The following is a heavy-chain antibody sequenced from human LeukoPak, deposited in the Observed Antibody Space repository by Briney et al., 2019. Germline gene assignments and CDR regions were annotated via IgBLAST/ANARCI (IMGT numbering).Heavy chain of an antibody. Sequence: GGSLRLSCAASGFTFSSYAMSWVRQAPGKGLEWVSAISGSGGSTYYADSVKGRFTISRDNSKNTLYLQMNSLRAEDTAVYYCAKGAPDFDWLPHPDFNYYYGMDVWGQGTTVTVSS. V-gene: IGHV3-23*01. D-gene: IGHD3-9*01. CDR3: AKGAPDFDWLPHPDFNYYYGMDV. CDR1: GFTFSSYA. J-gene: IGHJ6*02. CDR2: ISGSGGST.